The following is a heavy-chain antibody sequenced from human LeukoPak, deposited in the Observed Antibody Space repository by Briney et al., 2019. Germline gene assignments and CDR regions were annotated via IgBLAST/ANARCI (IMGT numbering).Heavy chain of an antibody. CDR2: TYYRSKWYN. Sequence: SQTLSLTCAISGDSVSSNSAAWNWIRQSPSRGLEWLGRTYYRSKWYNDYAVSVKSRITISPDTSKNQFSLQLNSVTPEDTAVYYCARAYWELEGNWFDPWGQGTLVTVSS. V-gene: IGHV6-1*01. J-gene: IGHJ5*02. CDR3: ARAYWELEGNWFDP. CDR1: GDSVSSNSAA. D-gene: IGHD4-23*01.